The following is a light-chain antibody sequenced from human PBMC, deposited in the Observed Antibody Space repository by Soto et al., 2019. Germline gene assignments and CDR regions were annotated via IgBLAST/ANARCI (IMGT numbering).Light chain of an antibody. J-gene: IGKJ2*01. CDR1: QSISND. CDR2: EAS. V-gene: IGKV3-15*01. CDR3: HQYNSWPPGT. Sequence: EIVMTQSPATLSVSPGGRATLSCRASQSISNDLAWYQQKPGQAPRLLIYEASTRATGIPARFSGSGSGTEFTLAISSLQSEDFAVYYCHQYNSWPPGTFGQGTKLQIK.